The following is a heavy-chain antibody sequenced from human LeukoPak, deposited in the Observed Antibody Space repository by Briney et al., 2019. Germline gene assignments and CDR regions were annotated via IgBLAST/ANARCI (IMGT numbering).Heavy chain of an antibody. CDR3: ARSTTVTNFDY. J-gene: IGHJ4*02. D-gene: IGHD4-17*01. Sequence: ASVKVSCKASGYTFTSYYMHWVRQAPGQGLEWMGIINPSGGSTSYAQKFQGRVTMTRDTSTSTVYRELSRLRSDDTAVYYCARSTTVTNFDYWGQGTLVTVSS. V-gene: IGHV1-46*01. CDR1: GYTFTSYY. CDR2: INPSGGST.